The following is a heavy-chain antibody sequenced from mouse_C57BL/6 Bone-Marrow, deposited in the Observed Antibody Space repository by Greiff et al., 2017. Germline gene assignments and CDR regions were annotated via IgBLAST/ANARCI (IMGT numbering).Heavy chain of an antibody. J-gene: IGHJ3*01. Sequence: QVQLQQPGAELVRPGSSVKLSCKASGYTFTSYWMHWVKQRPIQGLEWIGNIDPSDSETHYNQKFKDKATLTVDKSSSTAYMQLSSLTSEDSAVYYCARPYDGYPAWFAYWGQGTLVTVSA. CDR3: ARPYDGYPAWFAY. D-gene: IGHD2-3*01. CDR2: IDPSDSET. V-gene: IGHV1-52*01. CDR1: GYTFTSYW.